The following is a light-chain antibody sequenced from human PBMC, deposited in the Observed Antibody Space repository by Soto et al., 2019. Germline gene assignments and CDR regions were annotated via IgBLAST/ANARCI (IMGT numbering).Light chain of an antibody. Sequence: EIVLTQSPGTLSLSPGERATLSCRASQSVRSTYLAWYQQKPGQAPRLLIHGASSRATGIPDRFSGSGSGTDFTLTISRLEPEDFAVYYCQKYSSSLSITFGQGTRLEIK. V-gene: IGKV3-20*01. CDR1: QSVRSTY. J-gene: IGKJ5*01. CDR3: QKYSSSLSIT. CDR2: GAS.